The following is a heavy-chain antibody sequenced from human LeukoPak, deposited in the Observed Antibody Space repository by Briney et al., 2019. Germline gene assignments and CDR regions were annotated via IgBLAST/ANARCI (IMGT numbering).Heavy chain of an antibody. CDR3: ARSHYDFWSGHTVDYFDY. D-gene: IGHD3-3*01. CDR1: GYSFTSYC. J-gene: IGHJ4*02. V-gene: IGHV5-51*01. Sequence: GESLKISCKGSGYSFTSYCIGWVRQMPGKGLEWMGIIYPGDSDTRYSPSFQGQVTISADKSINTAYLQWSSLKASDTAMYYCARSHYDFWSGHTVDYFDYWGQGTLVTVSS. CDR2: IYPGDSDT.